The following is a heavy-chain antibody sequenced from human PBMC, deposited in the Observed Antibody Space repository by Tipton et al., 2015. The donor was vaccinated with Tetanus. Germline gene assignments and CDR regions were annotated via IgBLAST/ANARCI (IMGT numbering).Heavy chain of an antibody. D-gene: IGHD5-12*01. J-gene: IGHJ4*02. CDR2: VIYDGTS. V-gene: IGHV4-59*02. CDR3: ASRGYSGRRQIEDY. CDR1: GVSVRSYY. Sequence: LRLSCTVSGVSVRSYYWSWIRQSPDKGLEWLGDVIYDGTSYYNPSLNSRVKISLDTSMNQFSLKLTSVTAADTTVYYCASRGYSGRRQIEDYWGQGTLVTVSS.